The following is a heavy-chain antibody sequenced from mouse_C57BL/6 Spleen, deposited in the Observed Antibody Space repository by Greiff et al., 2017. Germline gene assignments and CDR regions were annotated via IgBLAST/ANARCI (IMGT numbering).Heavy chain of an antibody. CDR3: ARDYSTPFAVAMDY. J-gene: IGHJ4*01. D-gene: IGHD2-5*01. Sequence: EVQLMESGGGLVKPGGSLKLSCAASGFTFSSYAMSWVRQTPDKRLEWVATISDGGSYTYYPDNVKGRFTISRDNAKNNLYLQMSHLKSEDTAMYYCARDYSTPFAVAMDYWGQGTSVTVSS. CDR1: GFTFSSYA. CDR2: ISDGGSYT. V-gene: IGHV5-4*01.